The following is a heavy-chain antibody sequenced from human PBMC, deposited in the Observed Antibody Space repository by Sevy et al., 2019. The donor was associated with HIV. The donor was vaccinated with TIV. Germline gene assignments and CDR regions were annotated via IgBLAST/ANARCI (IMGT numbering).Heavy chain of an antibody. D-gene: IGHD3-3*01. J-gene: IGHJ3*02. Sequence: ASVKVSCKASGYTFTSYGISWVRQAPGQGLEWMGWISAYNGNTNYAQKLQGRVTMTTDTSTSTAYIELRSLRSDDTAVYYCARGTIFGVASDAFDIWGQGTMVTVSS. CDR2: ISAYNGNT. CDR3: ARGTIFGVASDAFDI. V-gene: IGHV1-18*01. CDR1: GYTFTSYG.